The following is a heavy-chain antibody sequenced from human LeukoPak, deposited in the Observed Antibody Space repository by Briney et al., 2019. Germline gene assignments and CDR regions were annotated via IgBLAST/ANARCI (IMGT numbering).Heavy chain of an antibody. Sequence: GSLRLSCAASGFTFSSYSMNWVRQAPGKGLEWVSYISSSSSTIYYADSVKGRFTISRDNAKNSLYLQMNSLRAEDTAVYYCARGADYDILTGYYIGVGWFDPWGQGTLVTVSS. V-gene: IGHV3-48*01. CDR2: ISSSSSTI. J-gene: IGHJ5*02. D-gene: IGHD3-9*01. CDR3: ARGADYDILTGYYIGVGWFDP. CDR1: GFTFSSYS.